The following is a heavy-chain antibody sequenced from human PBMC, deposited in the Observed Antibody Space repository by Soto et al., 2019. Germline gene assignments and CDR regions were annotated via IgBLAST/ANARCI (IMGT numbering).Heavy chain of an antibody. CDR3: ARRNSGWYFDY. CDR1: GFTFSSYA. CDR2: ISGSGGST. Sequence: EVQLSESGGGLVQPGGSLRLSCAASGFTFSSYAMNWVRQAPGKGLEWVSVISGSGGSTYYADSVKGRFTISRDNSKNTLYLQMNSLRAEDTAVYYCARRNSGWYFDYWGQGTLVTVSS. D-gene: IGHD6-19*01. J-gene: IGHJ4*02. V-gene: IGHV3-23*01.